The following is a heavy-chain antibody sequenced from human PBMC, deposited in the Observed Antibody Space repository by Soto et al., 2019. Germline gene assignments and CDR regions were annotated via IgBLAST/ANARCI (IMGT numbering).Heavy chain of an antibody. CDR2: INSDGSST. D-gene: IGHD1-26*01. V-gene: IGHV3-74*01. CDR3: ARDLYSGSYFGDYFDY. CDR1: GFTFSSYW. J-gene: IGHJ4*02. Sequence: GGSLRLSCAASGFTFSSYWMHWVRQAPGKGLVWVSRINSDGSSTSYADSVKGRFTISRDNAKNTLYLQMNSLRAEDMAVYYCARDLYSGSYFGDYFDYWGQGTLVTVSS.